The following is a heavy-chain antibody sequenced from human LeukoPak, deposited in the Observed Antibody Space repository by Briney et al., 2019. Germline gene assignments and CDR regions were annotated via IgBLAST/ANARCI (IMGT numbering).Heavy chain of an antibody. V-gene: IGHV4-39*07. Sequence: SGTLSLTCTVSGGSISSSSYYWGWIRQPPGKGLEWIGSIYYSGSTYYNPSLKSRVTISVDTSKNQFSLKLSSVTAADTAVYYCARGHLPHDSSGPLAYWGQGTLVTVSS. CDR2: IYYSGST. CDR1: GGSISSSSYY. CDR3: ARGHLPHDSSGPLAY. J-gene: IGHJ4*02. D-gene: IGHD3-22*01.